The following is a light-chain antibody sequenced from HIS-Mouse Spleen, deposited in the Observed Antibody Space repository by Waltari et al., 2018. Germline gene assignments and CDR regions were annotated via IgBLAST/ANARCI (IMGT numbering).Light chain of an antibody. J-gene: IGLJ1*01. CDR3: SSYTSSSTPYV. CDR1: SSAVGGSNS. CDR2: EVS. Sequence: QSALTQPASVSGSPGPSLTISCTGTSSAVGGSNSVSSYQQHPGKAPKLMIYEVSNRPSGVSNRFSGSKSGNTASLTISGLQAEDEADYYCSSYTSSSTPYVFGTGTKVTVL. V-gene: IGLV2-14*01.